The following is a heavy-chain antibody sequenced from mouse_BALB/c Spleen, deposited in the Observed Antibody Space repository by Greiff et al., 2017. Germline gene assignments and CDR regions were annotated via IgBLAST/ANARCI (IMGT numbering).Heavy chain of an antibody. Sequence: QLKQSGPGLVQPSQSLSITCTVSGFSLTSYGVHWVRQSPGKGLEWLGVIWSGGSTDYNAAFISRLSISKDNSKSQVFFKMNSLQANDTAIYYCASSYGNYLAWFAYWGQGTLVTVSA. CDR1: GFSLTSYG. CDR3: ASSYGNYLAWFAY. J-gene: IGHJ3*01. V-gene: IGHV2-2*02. CDR2: IWSGGST. D-gene: IGHD2-1*01.